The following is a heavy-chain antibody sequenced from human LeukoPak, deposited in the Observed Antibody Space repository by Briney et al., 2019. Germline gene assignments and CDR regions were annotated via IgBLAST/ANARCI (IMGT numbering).Heavy chain of an antibody. CDR1: GGSISSNY. CDR3: ARDQDSSGYYLDY. V-gene: IGHV4-59*01. J-gene: IGHJ4*02. CDR2: IHYSDYT. D-gene: IGHD3-22*01. Sequence: SETLSLTCTVSGGSISSNYWSWIRQPPGKRLEWIGYIHYSDYTNYNPSLKSRVTISLDTSKKHFSLRLSSVTAADTAVYYCARDQDSSGYYLDYWGQGTLVTVSS.